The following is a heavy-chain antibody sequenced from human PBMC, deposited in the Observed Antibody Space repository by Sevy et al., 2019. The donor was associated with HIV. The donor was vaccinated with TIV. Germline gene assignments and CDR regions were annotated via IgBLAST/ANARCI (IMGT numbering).Heavy chain of an antibody. CDR2: IFNDGKTK. V-gene: IGHV3-33*01. Sequence: GGSLRLSCKASGFIFSRYGVHWVRQAPGKGLEWVASIFNDGKTKYYGDSVKGRFTISRDDSKNTLYLQMDSLRAEDTAVYYCERESGSDWYLDYWGQGTLVTVSS. CDR3: ERESGSDWYLDY. CDR1: GFIFSRYG. D-gene: IGHD2-21*02. J-gene: IGHJ4*02.